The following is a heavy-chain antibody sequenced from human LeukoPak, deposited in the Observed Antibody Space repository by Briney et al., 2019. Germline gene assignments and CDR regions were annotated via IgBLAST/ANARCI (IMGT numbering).Heavy chain of an antibody. D-gene: IGHD1-26*01. CDR3: ASFGRVGAYYYYYAMDV. Sequence: SETLSLTCAVYGGSFSGYYWSWIRQPPGKGLEWIGEINHSGSTEYSPSLKSRLTISVDTSKSQFSLNLSSVTAADTAVYYCASFGRVGAYYYYYAMDVWGQGTTVTVSS. CDR1: GGSFSGYY. CDR2: INHSGST. V-gene: IGHV4-34*01. J-gene: IGHJ6*02.